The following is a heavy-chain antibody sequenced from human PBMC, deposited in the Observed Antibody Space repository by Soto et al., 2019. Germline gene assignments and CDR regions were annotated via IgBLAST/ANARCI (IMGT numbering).Heavy chain of an antibody. CDR1: GFTFSSYG. J-gene: IGHJ6*02. CDR2: ISYDGSNK. D-gene: IGHD2-2*01. CDR3: AKEIVLVPAAVRLYYYYGMDV. Sequence: QVQLVESGGGVVQPGRSLRLSCAASGFTFSSYGMHWVRQAPGKGLEWVAVISYDGSNKYYADSVKGRFTISRDNSKNTLYLQMNSLRAEDTAVYYCAKEIVLVPAAVRLYYYYGMDVWGQGTTVTVSS. V-gene: IGHV3-30*18.